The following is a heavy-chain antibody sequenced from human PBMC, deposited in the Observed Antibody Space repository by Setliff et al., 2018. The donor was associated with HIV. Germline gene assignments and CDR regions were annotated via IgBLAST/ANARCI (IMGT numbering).Heavy chain of an antibody. D-gene: IGHD1-26*01. CDR2: ISWDGGSS. CDR1: GFTFDDYA. J-gene: IGHJ4*02. Sequence: GESLKISCAASGFTFDDYAMHWVRQAPGKGLEWVSFISWDGGSSDYADSVKGRFTISRDNSKSSLFLQMDSLRSEDTAFYYCAKAYAKWAVGAMAGYFDYCGQGTLVTVSS. CDR3: AKAYAKWAVGAMAGYFDY. V-gene: IGHV3-43D*03.